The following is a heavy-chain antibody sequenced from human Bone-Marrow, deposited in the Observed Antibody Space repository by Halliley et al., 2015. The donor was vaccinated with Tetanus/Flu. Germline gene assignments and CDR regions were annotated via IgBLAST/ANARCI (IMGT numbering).Heavy chain of an antibody. CDR2: IHHRGNT. V-gene: IGHV4-59*01. CDR1: GDSISESY. D-gene: IGHD4-17*01. CDR3: ARDYGDVPAPVPMGV. J-gene: IGHJ6*02. Sequence: LRLSCTVSGDSISESYWSWIRQPPGRGLEWIGYIHHRGNTEYNPSLRSRVTMSLDTSKNQFSLQMSSVTAADTAVYYCARDYGDVPAPVPMGVWGQGTAVSVSS.